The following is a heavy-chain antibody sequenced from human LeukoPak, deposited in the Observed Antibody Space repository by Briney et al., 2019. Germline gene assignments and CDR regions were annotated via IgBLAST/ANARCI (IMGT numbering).Heavy chain of an antibody. CDR1: GYSFTSYW. J-gene: IGHJ3*02. CDR2: IYPGDSDT. D-gene: IGHD4-17*01. Sequence: GESLKISCKGSGYSFTSYWIGWVRQMPGKGLEWMGIIYPGDSDTRYSPSFQGQVTISADKSISTAYLQWSSLKASDTAMYYCATRGPYGDYGDAFDIWGQGTMVTVSS. CDR3: ATRGPYGDYGDAFDI. V-gene: IGHV5-51*01.